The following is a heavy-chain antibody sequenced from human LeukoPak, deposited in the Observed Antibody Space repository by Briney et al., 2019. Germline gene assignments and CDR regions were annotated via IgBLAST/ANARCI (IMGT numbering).Heavy chain of an antibody. CDR3: ARDRQSPSRTTVDWYFDL. D-gene: IGHD4-11*01. Sequence: SETLSLTCTVSGGSISSYYWSWIRQPPGKGLEWIGYIYYSGSANYNPSLKSRVTISVDTSKNQFSLKLSSVTAADTAVYYCARDRQSPSRTTVDWYFDLWGRGTLVTVSS. CDR2: IYYSGSA. J-gene: IGHJ2*01. V-gene: IGHV4-59*01. CDR1: GGSISSYY.